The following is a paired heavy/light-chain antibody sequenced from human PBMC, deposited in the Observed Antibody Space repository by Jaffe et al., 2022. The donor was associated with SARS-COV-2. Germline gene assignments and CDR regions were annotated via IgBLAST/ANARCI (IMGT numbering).Heavy chain of an antibody. CDR1: GYTFTYNA. V-gene: IGHV1-3*04. Sequence: QVQLVQSGAEVKKPGASVKVSCKASGYTFTYNAIHWLRQAPGQRLEWVGWINTGNGNTKYSQRLQGRITITRDTSASTVYMELSSLISEDTAVYYCARVYVVRGSEVFDPWGQGTLVTVSS. D-gene: IGHD3-10*01. CDR3: ARVYVVRGSEVFDP. J-gene: IGHJ5*02. CDR2: INTGNGNT.
Light chain of an antibody. Sequence: DTQMTQSPSSLSASVGDRVTISCRASQSSGSYLNWYQQKPGKAPKLLIYAVSSLQSGVPSRFSGSGSGTDFTLTINSLQPEDFATYYCQQSYSTPRTFGQGTRLEIK. CDR3: QQSYSTPRT. V-gene: IGKV1-39*01. CDR2: AVS. J-gene: IGKJ5*01. CDR1: QSSGSY.